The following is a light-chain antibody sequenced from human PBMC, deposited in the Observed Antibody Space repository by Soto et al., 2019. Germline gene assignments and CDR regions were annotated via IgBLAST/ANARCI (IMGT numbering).Light chain of an antibody. J-gene: IGLJ3*02. V-gene: IGLV1-40*01. CDR3: QSYGISLSAL. CDR1: SSNIGAGYD. Sequence: QSVLTQPPSVSGAPGQRVTISCTGSSSNIGAGYDVHWYQQLPGTAPKLLIYGNSNRPSGVPDRFSGSKSGTSASLAIPGLQAEDEADYCCQSYGISLSALFGGGTQLTVL. CDR2: GNS.